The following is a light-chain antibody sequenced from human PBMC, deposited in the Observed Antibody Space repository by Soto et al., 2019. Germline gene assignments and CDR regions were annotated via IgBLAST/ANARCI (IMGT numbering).Light chain of an antibody. J-gene: IGKJ3*01. Sequence: DIQMTQSPSSLSASVGDRVTITCQASQDISNYLNWYQQKPGKAPKLLIYDASNLETGVPSRFSGSGSGTELTFTISSLQPEDIATYYCQQYDNLPRGFTFGPGTKVDIK. V-gene: IGKV1-33*01. CDR2: DAS. CDR3: QQYDNLPRGFT. CDR1: QDISNY.